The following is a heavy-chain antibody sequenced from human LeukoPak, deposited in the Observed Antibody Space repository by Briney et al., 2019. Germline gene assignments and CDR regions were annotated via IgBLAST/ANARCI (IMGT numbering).Heavy chain of an antibody. V-gene: IGHV3-7*01. CDR1: GFSFSTYW. Sequence: PGGSLRLSCAASGFSFSTYWISWVRQTPEKGLEFVANINQDASVRNYMDSLKGRCTISKDNAKKSVYLEINSLRADDTAVYYCARDPGSSSFDLWGQGALVTVSS. D-gene: IGHD6-13*01. CDR3: ARDPGSSSFDL. J-gene: IGHJ4*02. CDR2: INQDASVR.